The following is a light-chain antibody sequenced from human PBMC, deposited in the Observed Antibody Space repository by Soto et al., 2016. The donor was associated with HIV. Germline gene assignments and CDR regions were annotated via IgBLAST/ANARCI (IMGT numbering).Light chain of an antibody. CDR2: DDS. J-gene: IGLJ1*01. CDR1: NIGSKS. V-gene: IGLV3-21*03. CDR3: QVWDSNSDRHV. Sequence: SYVLTQPPSVSVAPGKTATITCGGNNIGSKSVHWYQQKPGQAPVLVVYDDSDRPSGIPERFSGSSSANTATLTISGVEAGDEADYFCQVWDSNSDRHVFGSGTKVTVL.